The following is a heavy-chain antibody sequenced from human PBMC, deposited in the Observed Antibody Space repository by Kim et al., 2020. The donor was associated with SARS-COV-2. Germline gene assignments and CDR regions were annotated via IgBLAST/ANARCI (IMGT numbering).Heavy chain of an antibody. CDR3: ARQKYGSGWYVPEGVGGVDY. Sequence: GESLKISCKGSGYSFTSYWISWVRQMPGKGLEWMGRIDPSDSYTNYSPSFQGHVTISADKSISTAYLQWSSLKASDTAMYYCARQKYGSGWYVPEGVGGVDYWGQGTLVTVSS. D-gene: IGHD6-19*01. CDR2: IDPSDSYT. J-gene: IGHJ4*02. CDR1: GYSFTSYW. V-gene: IGHV5-10-1*01.